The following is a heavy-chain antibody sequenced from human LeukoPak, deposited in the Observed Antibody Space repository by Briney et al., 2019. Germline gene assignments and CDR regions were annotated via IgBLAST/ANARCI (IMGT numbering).Heavy chain of an antibody. CDR1: GFTFSSYA. D-gene: IGHD5-18*01. J-gene: IGHJ4*02. Sequence: GGSLRLSCAASGFTFSSYAMSWVRQAPGKGLEWVSAISGSGGSTYYADSVKGRFTISRDNSKNTLYLQMNSLRAEDTAVYYCAKASSWGTARGHFDYWGQGTLVTVSS. CDR3: AKASSWGTARGHFDY. CDR2: ISGSGGST. V-gene: IGHV3-23*01.